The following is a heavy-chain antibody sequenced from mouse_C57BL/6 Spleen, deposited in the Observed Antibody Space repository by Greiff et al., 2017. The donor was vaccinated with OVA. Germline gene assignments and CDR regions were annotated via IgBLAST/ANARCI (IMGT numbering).Heavy chain of an antibody. CDR1: GYTFTSYG. V-gene: IGHV1-81*01. Sequence: VQLQQSGAELARPGASVKLSCKASGYTFTSYGISWVKQRTGQGLEWIGEIYPRSGNTYYNEKFKGKATLTADKSSSTAYMELRSLTSEDSAVYFCVYYGNYAPVSDWGQGTLVTVSA. J-gene: IGHJ3*01. CDR3: VYYGNYAPVSD. D-gene: IGHD2-1*01. CDR2: IYPRSGNT.